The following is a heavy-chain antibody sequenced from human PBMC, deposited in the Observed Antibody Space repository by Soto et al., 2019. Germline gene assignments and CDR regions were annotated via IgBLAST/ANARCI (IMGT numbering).Heavy chain of an antibody. Sequence: GGSLRLACAASGFTFSSYSMNWVRQAPGKGLEWVSSISSSSSYIYYADSVKGRFNISRDNAKNSLYLQMNSLRAEDTAVYYCARGQVGVTVAGYGFPGMDVWGQGTTVTVSS. D-gene: IGHD5-18*01. CDR1: GFTFSSYS. V-gene: IGHV3-21*01. CDR2: ISSSSSYI. CDR3: ARGQVGVTVAGYGFPGMDV. J-gene: IGHJ6*02.